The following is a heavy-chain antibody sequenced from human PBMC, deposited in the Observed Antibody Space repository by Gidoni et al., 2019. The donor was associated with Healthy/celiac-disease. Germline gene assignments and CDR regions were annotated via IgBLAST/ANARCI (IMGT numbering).Heavy chain of an antibody. Sequence: LEWLGRTYYRSKWYNDYAVSVKSRITITPDTSKNQFSLQLNSVTPEDTAVYYCARGGFRAQLLINYYYYGMDVWGQGTTVTVSS. J-gene: IGHJ6*02. CDR2: TYYRSKWYN. CDR3: ARGGFRAQLLINYYYYGMDV. V-gene: IGHV6-1*01. D-gene: IGHD2-2*01.